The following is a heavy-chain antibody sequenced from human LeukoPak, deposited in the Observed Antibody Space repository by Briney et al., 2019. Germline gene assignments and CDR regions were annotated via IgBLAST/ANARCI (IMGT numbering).Heavy chain of an antibody. CDR3: ARISYGDYNFDY. V-gene: IGHV4-34*01. CDR2: INHSGST. J-gene: IGHJ4*02. D-gene: IGHD4-17*01. Sequence: SEXXSLTXAXXGXSFSAYYWSWIRQPTGKGLDWIGEINHSGSTNYNPSLKRRVTISVHTSNNQFSLKLSSVTAADTAVYYCARISYGDYNFDYWGQGTLVTVSS. CDR1: GXSFSAYY.